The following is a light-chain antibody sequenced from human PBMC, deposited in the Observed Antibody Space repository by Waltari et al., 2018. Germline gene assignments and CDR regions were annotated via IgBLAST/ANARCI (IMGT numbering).Light chain of an antibody. CDR3: QNHERLPAT. J-gene: IGKJ1*01. Sequence: SCRSGRGISKYLGGDQQRPGQAPRLLIYAASTRATGIPDRFSGSGFGTDFSLTISRLEPEDFAVYYCQNHERLPATFGQGTRVEIK. V-gene: IGKV3-20*01. CDR1: RGISKY. CDR2: AAS.